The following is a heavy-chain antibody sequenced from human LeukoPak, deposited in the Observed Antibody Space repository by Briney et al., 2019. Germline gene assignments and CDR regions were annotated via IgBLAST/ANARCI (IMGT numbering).Heavy chain of an antibody. CDR3: AKDISWELREYYFDY. V-gene: IGHV3-9*03. Sequence: HPGGSLRLSCAASGFTFDDYAMHWVRQAPGKGLEWVSGISWNSGSIGYADSVKGRFTISRDNAKNSLYLQMNSLRAEDMALYYCAKDISWELREYYFDYWGQGTLVTVSS. CDR1: GFTFDDYA. CDR2: ISWNSGSI. J-gene: IGHJ4*02. D-gene: IGHD1-26*01.